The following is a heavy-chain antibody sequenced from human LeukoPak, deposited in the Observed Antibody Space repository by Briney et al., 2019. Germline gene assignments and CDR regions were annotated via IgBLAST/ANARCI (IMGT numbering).Heavy chain of an antibody. CDR2: IYYSGST. CDR3: ARRTRQQLGQLRDY. J-gene: IGHJ4*02. D-gene: IGHD6-13*01. CDR1: GGSISSSSYY. Sequence: SETLSLTCTVSGGSISSSSYYWGWIRQPPGKGLEWIGSIYYSGSTYYNPSLKSRVTISVDTSKNQFSLKLSSVTAADTAVYYCARRTRQQLGQLRDYWGQGTLVTVSS. V-gene: IGHV4-39*01.